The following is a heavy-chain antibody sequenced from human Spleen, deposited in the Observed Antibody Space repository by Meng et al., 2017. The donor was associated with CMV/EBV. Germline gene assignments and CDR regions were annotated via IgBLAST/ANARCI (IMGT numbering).Heavy chain of an antibody. J-gene: IGHJ5*02. CDR3: ARGFSLSPFDP. CDR2: AVPKSGVT. CDR1: GYTFSDYD. D-gene: IGHD3-16*02. Sequence: SCKASGYTFSDYDMHWVRQAPGQGLEWMGWAVPKSGVTNYARRFQGRVTMTLDMSTSTAYMELSSLRSDDTAVYYCARGFSLSPFDPWGQGTLVTVSS. V-gene: IGHV1-2*02.